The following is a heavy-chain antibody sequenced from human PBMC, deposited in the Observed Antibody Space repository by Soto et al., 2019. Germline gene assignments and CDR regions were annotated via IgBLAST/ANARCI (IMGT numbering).Heavy chain of an antibody. J-gene: IGHJ5*02. V-gene: IGHV4-61*01. CDR1: GGSVSSESYY. D-gene: IGHD2-21*01. Sequence: SETLSLTCSVSGGSVSSESYYWSWIRQTPGKGLEWIGNVENSGSTKYNPSLKSRVTISVDTSKNQFSLKLSSVTGADTAVYYCARERGDSHWIDPWGQGTLVTVSS. CDR3: ARERGDSHWIDP. CDR2: VENSGST.